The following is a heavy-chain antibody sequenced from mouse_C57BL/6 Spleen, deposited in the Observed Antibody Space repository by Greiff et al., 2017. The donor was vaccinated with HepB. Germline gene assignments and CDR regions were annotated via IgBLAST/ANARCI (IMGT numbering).Heavy chain of an antibody. CDR3: ARGDYDRAMDY. V-gene: IGHV1-69*01. CDR1: GYTFTSYW. D-gene: IGHD2-4*01. CDR2: IDPSDSYT. J-gene: IGHJ4*01. Sequence: QVQLKQPGAELVMPGASVKLSCKASGYTFTSYWMHWVKQRPGQGLEWIGEIDPSDSYTNYNQKFKGKSTLTVDKSSSTAYMQLSSLTSEDSAVYYCARGDYDRAMDYWGQGTSVTVSS.